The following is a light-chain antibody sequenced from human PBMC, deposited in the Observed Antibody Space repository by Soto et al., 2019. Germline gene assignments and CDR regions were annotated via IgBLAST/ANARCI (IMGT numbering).Light chain of an antibody. Sequence: EIVLTQSPGTLSLSPGERATLSCRASQSVSSSYLAWYQQKPGQAPRLLIYGASSRATGIPDRFSGSGSGTDLTLTISRLEPEDFAVYYCQQYGSSGTFGHG. CDR1: QSVSSSY. J-gene: IGKJ1*01. V-gene: IGKV3-20*01. CDR2: GAS. CDR3: QQYGSSGT.